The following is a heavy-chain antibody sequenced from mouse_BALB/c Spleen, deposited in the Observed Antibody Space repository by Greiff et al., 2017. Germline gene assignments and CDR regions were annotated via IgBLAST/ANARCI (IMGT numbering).Heavy chain of an antibody. V-gene: IGHV5-9-3*01. CDR2: ISSGGSYT. D-gene: IGHD2-3*01. CDR1: GFTFSSYA. J-gene: IGHJ2*01. CDR3: AGGEIYDGYFLDY. Sequence: EVQGVESGGGLVKPGGSLKLSCAASGFTFSSYAMSWVRQTPEKRLEWVATISSGGSYTYYPDSVKGRFTISRDNAKNTLYLQMSSLRSEDTAMYYCAGGEIYDGYFLDYWGQGTTLTVSS.